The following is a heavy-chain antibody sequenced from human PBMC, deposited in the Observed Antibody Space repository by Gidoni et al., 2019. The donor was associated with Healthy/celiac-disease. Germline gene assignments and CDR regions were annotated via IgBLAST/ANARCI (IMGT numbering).Heavy chain of an antibody. CDR1: GGSISSSSYY. CDR3: ARPLVGAWGWFDP. Sequence: QLQLQESGPGLVKPSETLSLTCTVSGGSISSSSYYWGWIRQPPGKGLEWIGSIYYSGSTYYNPSLKSRVTISVDTSKNQFSLKLSSVTAADTAVYYCARPLVGAWGWFDPWGQGTLVTVSS. J-gene: IGHJ5*02. V-gene: IGHV4-39*01. CDR2: IYYSGST. D-gene: IGHD1-26*01.